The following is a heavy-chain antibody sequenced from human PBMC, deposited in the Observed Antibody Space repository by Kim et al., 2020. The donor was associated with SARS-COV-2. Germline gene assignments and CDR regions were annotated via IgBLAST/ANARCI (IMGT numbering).Heavy chain of an antibody. D-gene: IGHD3-9*01. CDR3: ARGVGYFGAFDI. Sequence: YYADSVKGRFTISRENAKNSLYLQMNSLRAEDTAVYYCARGVGYFGAFDIWGQGTMVTVSS. V-gene: IGHV3-21*01. J-gene: IGHJ3*02.